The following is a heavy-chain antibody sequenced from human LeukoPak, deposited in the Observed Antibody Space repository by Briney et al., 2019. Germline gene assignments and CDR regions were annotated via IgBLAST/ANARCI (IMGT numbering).Heavy chain of an antibody. CDR3: ARTTHRTSDAFDI. CDR1: GGSISSYY. J-gene: IGHJ3*02. CDR2: IYYSGST. Sequence: KPSETLSLTCTVSGGSISSYYWSWIRQPPGKGLEWIGYIYYSGSTNYNPSLKSRVTISVDTSKNQFSLKLSSVTAADTAVYYCARTTHRTSDAFDIWGQGAMVTVSS. V-gene: IGHV4-59*01. D-gene: IGHD1-14*01.